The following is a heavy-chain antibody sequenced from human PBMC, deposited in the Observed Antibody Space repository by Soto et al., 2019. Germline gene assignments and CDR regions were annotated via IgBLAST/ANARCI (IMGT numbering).Heavy chain of an antibody. CDR3: ARQSYDTSGYYYSGYGMDV. CDR1: SDSISSSSHY. J-gene: IGHJ6*02. D-gene: IGHD3-22*01. V-gene: IGHV4-39*01. CDR2: IYYAGST. Sequence: SETLSLTCTVSSDSISSSSHYWGWIRQPPGKGLQWIASIYYAGSTYYNPSLKSRVTISVDTSKNQFSLRLSSVTAADTAVYFCARQSYDTSGYYYSGYGMDVWGQGTTVTVSS.